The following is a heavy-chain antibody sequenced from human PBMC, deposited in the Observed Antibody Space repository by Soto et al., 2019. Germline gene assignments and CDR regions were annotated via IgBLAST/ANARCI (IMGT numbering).Heavy chain of an antibody. J-gene: IGHJ4*02. CDR2: INPNSGGT. Sequence: ASVKVSCKASGYTFTGYYMHWVRQAPGQGLEWMGWINPNSGGTNYAQKFQGWVTMTRDTSISTAYMELSRLRSDDTAVYYCARDRCSGGSCYPFDYWGQGTLVTVSS. CDR3: ARDRCSGGSCYPFDY. CDR1: GYTFTGYY. V-gene: IGHV1-2*04. D-gene: IGHD2-15*01.